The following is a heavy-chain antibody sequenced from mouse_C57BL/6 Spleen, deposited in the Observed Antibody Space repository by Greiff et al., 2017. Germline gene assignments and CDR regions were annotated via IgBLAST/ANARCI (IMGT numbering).Heavy chain of an antibody. CDR3: ARDQLGYYFDY. J-gene: IGHJ2*01. CDR2: ISDGGSYT. V-gene: IGHV5-4*01. Sequence: DVKLVESGGGLVKPGGSLKLSCAASGFTFSSYAMSWVRQTPEKRLGWVATISDGGSYTYYPDNVKGRFTISRDNAKNNLYLQMSHLKSEDTAMYSCARDQLGYYFDYWGQGTTLTVSS. CDR1: GFTFSSYA. D-gene: IGHD4-1*02.